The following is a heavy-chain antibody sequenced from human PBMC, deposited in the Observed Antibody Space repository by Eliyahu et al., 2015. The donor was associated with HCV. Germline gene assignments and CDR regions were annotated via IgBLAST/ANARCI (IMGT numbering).Heavy chain of an antibody. Sequence: QVQLVQSGAEVKKPXSSVKVSCXASXGTFSSXAXXWVRQXPGQGLEWMGRIIPILGXANYAQKFQGRVTITADKSTSTAYMELSSLRSEDTAVYYCARDRAVTASNWFDPWGQGTLVTVSS. D-gene: IGHD2-21*02. CDR2: IIPILGXA. V-gene: IGHV1-69*04. J-gene: IGHJ5*02. CDR1: XGTFSSXA. CDR3: ARDRAVTASNWFDP.